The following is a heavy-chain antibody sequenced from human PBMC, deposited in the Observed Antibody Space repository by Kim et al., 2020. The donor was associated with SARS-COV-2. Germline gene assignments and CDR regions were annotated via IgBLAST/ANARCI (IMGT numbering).Heavy chain of an antibody. J-gene: IGHJ4*02. D-gene: IGHD3-10*01. V-gene: IGHV4-39*07. CDR3: ARVLITMVRGVLDY. Sequence: SETLSLTCTVSGGSISSSSYYWGWIRQPPGKGLEWIGSIYYSGSTYYNPSLKSRVTISVDTSKNQFSLKLSSVTAADTAVYYCARVLITMVRGVLDYWGQGTLVTVSS. CDR2: IYYSGST. CDR1: GGSISSSSYY.